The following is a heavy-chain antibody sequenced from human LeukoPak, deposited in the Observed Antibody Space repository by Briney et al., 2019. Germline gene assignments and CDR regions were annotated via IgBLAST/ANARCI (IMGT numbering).Heavy chain of an antibody. J-gene: IGHJ6*03. CDR2: IIPIFGTA. D-gene: IGHD2-15*01. CDR3: ARGRAYKLGAATSPTGYYYYMDV. V-gene: IGHV1-69*13. CDR1: GGTFSSYA. Sequence: ASVKVSCKASGGTFSSYAISWVRQAPGQGLEWMGEIIPIFGTANYAQKFQGRVTITADESTSTAYMELSSLRSEDTAVYYCARGRAYKLGAATSPTGYYYYMDVWGKGTTVTVSS.